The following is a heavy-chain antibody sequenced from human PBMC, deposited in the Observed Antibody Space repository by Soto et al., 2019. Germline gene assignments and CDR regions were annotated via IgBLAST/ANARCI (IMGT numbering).Heavy chain of an antibody. Sequence: SETLSLTCTVSGGSISSSSYYWGWIRQPPGKGLEWIGSIYYSGSTYYNPSLKSRVTISVDTSKNQFSLKLSSVTAADTAVYYCARHVGGDLNWFDPWGQGTLVTVSS. CDR2: IYYSGST. CDR1: GGSISSSSYY. J-gene: IGHJ5*02. D-gene: IGHD3-10*01. CDR3: ARHVGGDLNWFDP. V-gene: IGHV4-39*01.